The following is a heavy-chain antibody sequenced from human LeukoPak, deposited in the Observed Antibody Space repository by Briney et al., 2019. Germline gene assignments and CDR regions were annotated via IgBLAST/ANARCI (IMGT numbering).Heavy chain of an antibody. J-gene: IGHJ4*02. Sequence: ASVKVSCKASGYTFTSYGISWVRQAPGQGLEWMGWISAYNGNTNYAQKLQGRVTMTTDTSTSTAYMELRSLRSDDTAVYYCGRDFCSGGSCKAPSDYWGQGTLVTVSS. D-gene: IGHD2-15*01. V-gene: IGHV1-18*01. CDR3: GRDFCSGGSCKAPSDY. CDR2: ISAYNGNT. CDR1: GYTFTSYG.